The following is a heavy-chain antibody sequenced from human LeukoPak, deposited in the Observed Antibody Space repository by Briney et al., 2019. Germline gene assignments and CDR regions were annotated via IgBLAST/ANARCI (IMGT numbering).Heavy chain of an antibody. D-gene: IGHD1-26*01. Sequence: GSSVKVSCKASGGTFSSYAISWVRQAPGQGLEWMGGSIPIFGTANYAQKFQGRVTITTDESTSTAYMELSSLRSEDTAVYYCARDAYYAFDIWGQGTMVTVSS. CDR2: SIPIFGTA. V-gene: IGHV1-69*05. J-gene: IGHJ3*02. CDR1: GGTFSSYA. CDR3: ARDAYYAFDI.